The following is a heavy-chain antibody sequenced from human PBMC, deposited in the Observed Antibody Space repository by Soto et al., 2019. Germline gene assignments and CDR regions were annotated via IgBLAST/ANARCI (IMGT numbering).Heavy chain of an antibody. V-gene: IGHV3-23*01. CDR2: ISGTGGST. Sequence: EVQLLESGGGLVQPGGSLRLSCAAAGFTFSNYVLSWVRQAPGKGLEWVSAISGTGGSTYYADSVNGRFTIAKDNSKNTLYVQMNSLRVEDTAVYYCAKEGKRVRCSDYWGQGTLVTVSS. CDR1: GFTFSNYV. J-gene: IGHJ4*02. D-gene: IGHD4-17*01. CDR3: AKEGKRVRCSDY.